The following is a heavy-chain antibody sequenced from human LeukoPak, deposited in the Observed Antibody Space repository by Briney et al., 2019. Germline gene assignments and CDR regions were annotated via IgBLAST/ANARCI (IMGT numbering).Heavy chain of an antibody. CDR2: IHYSGST. V-gene: IGHV4-59*12. CDR1: GDSMSPYY. Sequence: SETLSLTCTVSGDSMSPYYWIWIRQPPEKGLEWIAYIHYSGSTTYNPSLKSRVTVSIDTSKNQFSLKLSSVTAADTAVYYCAREDSGYDFEYWGQGTLVTVSS. CDR3: AREDSGYDFEY. J-gene: IGHJ4*02. D-gene: IGHD5-12*01.